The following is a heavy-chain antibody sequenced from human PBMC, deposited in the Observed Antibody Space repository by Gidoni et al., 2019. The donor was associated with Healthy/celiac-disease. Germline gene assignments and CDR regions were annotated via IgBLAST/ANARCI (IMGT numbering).Heavy chain of an antibody. CDR2: INHSGST. Sequence: QVQLQQWGAGLLKPSETLSLTCAVYGGSFSGYYWSWIRQPPGKGLEWIGEINHSGSTNYNPSLKSRVTISVDTSKNRFSLKLSSVTAADTAVYYCARGKPQNYYDSSATFDYWGQGTLVTVSS. CDR1: GGSFSGYY. J-gene: IGHJ4*02. D-gene: IGHD3-22*01. CDR3: ARGKPQNYYDSSATFDY. V-gene: IGHV4-34*01.